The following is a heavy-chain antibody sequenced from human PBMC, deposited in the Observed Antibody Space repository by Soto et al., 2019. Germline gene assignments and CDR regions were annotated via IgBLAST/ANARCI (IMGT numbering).Heavy chain of an antibody. CDR3: ARVHVMVVAGSTFDY. V-gene: IGHV4-38-2*02. CDR2: IYHGGTT. CDR1: DYSSRSGSY. J-gene: IGHJ4*01. Sequence: SVPLALTCTVADYSSRSGSYWGWIQQPPGKGPEWIASIYHGGTTFYNPSLKSRITISVDTSNNQFSLKLTSVTAADTAVYYCARVHVMVVAGSTFDYWGHGTLVPVSS. D-gene: IGHD6-19*01.